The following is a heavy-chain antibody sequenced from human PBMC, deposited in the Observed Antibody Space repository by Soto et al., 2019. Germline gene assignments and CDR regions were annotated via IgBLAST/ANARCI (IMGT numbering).Heavy chain of an antibody. V-gene: IGHV1-8*01. Sequence: QVQLVQSGAEVKKPGASVKVSCKASGYTFTSYDINWVRQATGQGLEWMGWMNPNSGNTGYAQKFQGRVTMTRNTSISTAYMELSSLRSEDTAVYYCARTYYDSSGWAYYYYYGMDVWGQGTTVTVSS. CDR3: ARTYYDSSGWAYYYYYGMDV. CDR1: GYTFTSYD. CDR2: MNPNSGNT. D-gene: IGHD3-22*01. J-gene: IGHJ6*02.